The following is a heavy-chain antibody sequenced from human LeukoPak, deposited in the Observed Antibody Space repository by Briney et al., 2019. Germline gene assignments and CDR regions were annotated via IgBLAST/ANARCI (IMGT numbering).Heavy chain of an antibody. CDR1: GFTFSSYA. V-gene: IGHV3-30*04. CDR3: ARDPLFDFWSGSYFDY. CDR2: ISYDGSNK. J-gene: IGHJ4*02. Sequence: GGSLRLSCAASGFTFSSYAMHWVRQAPGKGLEWVAVISYDGSNKYYADSVKGRFTISRDNSKNTLYLQMNSLRAEDTAVYYCARDPLFDFWSGSYFDYWGQGTLVTVSS. D-gene: IGHD3-3*01.